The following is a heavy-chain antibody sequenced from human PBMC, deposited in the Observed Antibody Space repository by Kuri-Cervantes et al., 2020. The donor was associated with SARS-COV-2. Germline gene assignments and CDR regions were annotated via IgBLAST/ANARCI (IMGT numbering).Heavy chain of an antibody. CDR1: GFTFSSYG. Sequence: GESLKISCAASGFTFSSYGMHWVRQALGKGLEWVAVISYDGSNKYYADSVKGRFTISRDNSKNTLYLQMNSLRAEDTAVYYCAKSLIWHYFDYWGQGTLVTVSS. D-gene: IGHD2-15*01. V-gene: IGHV3-30*18. CDR2: ISYDGSNK. CDR3: AKSLIWHYFDY. J-gene: IGHJ4*02.